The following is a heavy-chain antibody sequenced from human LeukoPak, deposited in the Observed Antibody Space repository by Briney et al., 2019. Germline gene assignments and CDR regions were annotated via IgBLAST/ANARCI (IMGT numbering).Heavy chain of an antibody. CDR1: GYTFTGYY. CDR3: ARDRYYDSSGYYFDY. D-gene: IGHD3-22*01. CDR2: INPNSCGT. J-gene: IGHJ4*02. Sequence: ASVKVSCKASGYTFTGYYMHWVRQAPGRGLEWMGWINPNSCGTNYAQKFQGRVTMTRDTSISTAYMELSRLRSDDTAVYYCARDRYYDSSGYYFDYWGQGTLVTVSS. V-gene: IGHV1-2*02.